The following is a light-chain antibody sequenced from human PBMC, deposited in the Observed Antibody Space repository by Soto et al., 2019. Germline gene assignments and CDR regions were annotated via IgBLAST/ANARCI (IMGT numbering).Light chain of an antibody. J-gene: IGKJ1*01. CDR3: KQYDSYST. V-gene: IGKV1-5*03. CDR1: QTISGL. Sequence: DIQMTQSPSTLSASVGDRVTITCRASQTISGLLAWYQQKPGKAPKILIYKASTLKSGVPSRFSGSGSGKEFTLTFSSLQPDDFATYYCKQYDSYSTFGQGTKGDIK. CDR2: KAS.